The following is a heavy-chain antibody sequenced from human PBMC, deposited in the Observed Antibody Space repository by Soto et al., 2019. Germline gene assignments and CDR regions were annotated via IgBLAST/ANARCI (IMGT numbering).Heavy chain of an antibody. V-gene: IGHV5-10-1*01. CDR1: GYSFTSYW. CDR3: ATKAYCGGDCYLVAVDI. CDR2: IDPSDSYT. D-gene: IGHD2-21*02. Sequence: GESLKISCKGSGYSFTSYWTSWVRHMPGKGLERMGRIDPSDSYTNYSPSFQGHVTISADTSISTAYLQWITLKASDTALYYSATKAYCGGDCYLVAVDIWGQWTMVTV. J-gene: IGHJ3*02.